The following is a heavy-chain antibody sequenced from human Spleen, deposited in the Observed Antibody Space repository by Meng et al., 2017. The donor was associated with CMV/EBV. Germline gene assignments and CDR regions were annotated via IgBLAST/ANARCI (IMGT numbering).Heavy chain of an antibody. CDR1: GGSISGYS. CDR2: IYYSGNT. Sequence: ESLKISCTVSGGSISGYSWTWIRQSPGKGLKWIGYIYYSGNTNYNPSLKSRVTISVDSSRNQFSLDLSSVTAADTAVYYCARDQGTYGSGRLRESWKVGGYMDVWGQGTTVTVSS. V-gene: IGHV4-59*01. CDR3: ARDQGTYGSGRLRESWKVGGYMDV. D-gene: IGHD3-10*01. J-gene: IGHJ6*02.